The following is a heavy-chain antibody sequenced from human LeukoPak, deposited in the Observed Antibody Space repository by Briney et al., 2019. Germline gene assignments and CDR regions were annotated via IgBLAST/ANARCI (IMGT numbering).Heavy chain of an antibody. CDR1: GGSFSGYY. CDR2: INHSGST. D-gene: IGHD3-16*02. CDR3: AGGGGYVWGSYRPGPTNWFDP. Sequence: SETLSLTCAVYGGSFSGYYWSWIRQPPGKGLEWIGEINHSGSTNSNPSLKSRVTISVDTSKNQFSLKLSAVTAADTAVYYCAGGGGYVWGSYRPGPTNWFDPWGQGTLVTVSS. J-gene: IGHJ5*02. V-gene: IGHV4-34*01.